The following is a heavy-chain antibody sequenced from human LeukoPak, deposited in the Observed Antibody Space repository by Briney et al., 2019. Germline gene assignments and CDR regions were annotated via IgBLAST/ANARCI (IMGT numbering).Heavy chain of an antibody. CDR2: INHRGST. CDR1: VGSFRGYY. V-gene: IGHV4-34*01. Sequence: SETLSLTCAVYVGSFRGYYWSWIRQPPRKGLEWRGEINHRGSTNYNPPLKSRVTISVDASKNQFSLRLSSVTAADTGVYYCARTNYDYVWGSYRQTHFDYWGQGTLVTVSS. J-gene: IGHJ4*02. D-gene: IGHD3-16*02. CDR3: ARTNYDYVWGSYRQTHFDY.